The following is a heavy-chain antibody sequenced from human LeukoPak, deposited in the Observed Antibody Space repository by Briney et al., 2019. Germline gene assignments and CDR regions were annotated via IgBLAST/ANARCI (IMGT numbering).Heavy chain of an antibody. D-gene: IGHD4-17*01. CDR2: ISASGGRT. CDR3: GKDPNGDYVGAFDM. Sequence: PRGSLRLSCAAPGCSLRTNAMSWVRQAPGKGPQWVSGISASGGRTYYADSVKGRFTISRDTSRNTLYLQMDSLRADDTAVYYCGKDPNGDYVGAFDMWGQGTTVTVSS. V-gene: IGHV3-23*01. J-gene: IGHJ3*02. CDR1: GCSLRTNA.